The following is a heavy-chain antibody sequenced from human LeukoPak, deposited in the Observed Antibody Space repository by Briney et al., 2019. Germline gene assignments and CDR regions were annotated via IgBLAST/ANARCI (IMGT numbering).Heavy chain of an antibody. CDR3: ARVVTFGGVIAGLLDY. J-gene: IGHJ4*02. D-gene: IGHD3-16*02. V-gene: IGHV4-39*01. CDR1: GGSISSSSYY. CDR2: IYYSGST. Sequence: PSETLSLTCTVSGGSISSSSYYWGWIRQPPGKGLEWIGSIYYSGSTYYNPSLKSRVTISVATSKNQFSLKLSSVTAADTAVYYCARVVTFGGVIAGLLDYWGQGTLVTVSS.